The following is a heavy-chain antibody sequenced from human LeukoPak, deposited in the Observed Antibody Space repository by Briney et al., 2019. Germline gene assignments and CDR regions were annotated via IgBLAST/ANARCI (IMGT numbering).Heavy chain of an antibody. J-gene: IGHJ4*02. V-gene: IGHV4-59*01. D-gene: IGHD1-1*01. Sequence: PSETLPLTCTVSGGSISSYYWSWIRQPPAKGLEWMLYIYYSGSTNYNPSLNSRFTISVDTSKNQFSLKLSSVTAADTAVYYCARGYNWNEAYFDYWGQGTLVTVSS. CDR1: GGSISSYY. CDR3: ARGYNWNEAYFDY. CDR2: IYYSGST.